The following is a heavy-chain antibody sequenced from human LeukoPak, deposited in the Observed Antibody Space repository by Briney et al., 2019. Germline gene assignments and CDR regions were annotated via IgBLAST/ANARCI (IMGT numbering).Heavy chain of an antibody. Sequence: PGGSLRLSCAASGFTFSIYAMSWVRQAPGKGLEWVSTISGSGGSTYYADSVRGRFTISRDNSKNTLYLQMNSLRAEDTAVYYCARGGHSSAFFEYWGQGTLVTVSS. CDR1: GFTFSIYA. CDR2: ISGSGGST. J-gene: IGHJ4*02. V-gene: IGHV3-23*01. CDR3: ARGGHSSAFFEY. D-gene: IGHD3-22*01.